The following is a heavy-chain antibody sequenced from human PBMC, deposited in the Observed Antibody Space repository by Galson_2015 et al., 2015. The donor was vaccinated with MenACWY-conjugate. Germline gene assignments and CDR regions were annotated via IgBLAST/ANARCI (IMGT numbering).Heavy chain of an antibody. J-gene: IGHJ4*02. V-gene: IGHV1-2*02. CDR2: IDPKSGGA. D-gene: IGHD2-15*01. Sequence: SVKVSCKASGYPFTAYFIHWVRQAPGQGLQWMGWIDPKSGGANYEQNFQVRVTMTRDTSISTAYMDLSSLRPDDTAVYYCTRDRHSPSASVDYWGQGTLVTVSS. CDR3: TRDRHSPSASVDY. CDR1: GYPFTAYF.